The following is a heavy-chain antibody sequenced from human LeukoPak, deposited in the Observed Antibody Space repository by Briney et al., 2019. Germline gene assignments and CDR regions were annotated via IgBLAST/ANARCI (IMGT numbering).Heavy chain of an antibody. CDR2: IGNKVSNYGT. Sequence: AGGSLRLSCAASGFTFSDSAMHWVRQASGKGLEWVGQIGNKVSNYGTEYAPSLRGRFTISRDDSEDTAYLQVDSLKTEDTAVYYCAGNYNSWTGLNYWGQGTLVTVSS. V-gene: IGHV3-73*01. CDR3: AGNYNSWTGLNY. J-gene: IGHJ4*02. D-gene: IGHD1-1*01. CDR1: GFTFSDSA.